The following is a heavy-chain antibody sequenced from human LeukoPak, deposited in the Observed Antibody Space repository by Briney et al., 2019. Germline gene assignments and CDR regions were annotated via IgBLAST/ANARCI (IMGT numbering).Heavy chain of an antibody. V-gene: IGHV5-51*01. J-gene: IGHJ4*02. CDR1: GYSFTSYW. CDR3: ARLSDDRFDF. D-gene: IGHD1-1*01. Sequence: GDPLKISCKGSGYSFTSYWIGWVRQMPGKGLEWMGIIDSGDSDTKYSPPFQGQVTFSADRSISTAYLQWSSLRASDTAMYYCARLSDDRFDFWGQGTLVTVCS. CDR2: IDSGDSDT.